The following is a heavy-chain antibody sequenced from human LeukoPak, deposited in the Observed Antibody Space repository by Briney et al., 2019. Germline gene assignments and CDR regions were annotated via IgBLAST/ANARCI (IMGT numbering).Heavy chain of an antibody. V-gene: IGHV3-53*04. D-gene: IGHD3-3*01. Sequence: PGGSLRLSCAASGFTFSSYAMSWVRQAPGKGLEWVSVIYSGGSTYYADSVKGRFTISRHNSKNTLYLQMNSLRAEDAAVYYCARAPHYDFWSGPFFRGMDVWGQGTTVTVSS. CDR2: IYSGGST. J-gene: IGHJ6*02. CDR1: GFTFSSYA. CDR3: ARAPHYDFWSGPFFRGMDV.